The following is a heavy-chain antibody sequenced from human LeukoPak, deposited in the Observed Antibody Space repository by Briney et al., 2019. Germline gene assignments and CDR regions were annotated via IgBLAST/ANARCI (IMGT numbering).Heavy chain of an antibody. CDR2: IKQDGSEK. CDR1: GLTFNKSW. J-gene: IGHJ5*02. V-gene: IGHV3-7*01. CDR3: AREDVWFGEWNWFDP. D-gene: IGHD3-10*01. Sequence: PGGSLRLSCAASGLTFNKSWMHWVRQAPGKGLEWVANIKQDGSEKYYVDSVKGRFTISRDNAKNSLYLQMNSLRAEDTAVYYCAREDVWFGEWNWFDPWGQGTLVTVSS.